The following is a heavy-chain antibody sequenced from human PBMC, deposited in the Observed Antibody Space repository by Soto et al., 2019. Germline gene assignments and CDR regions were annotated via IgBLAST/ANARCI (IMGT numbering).Heavy chain of an antibody. J-gene: IGHJ3*02. V-gene: IGHV3-13*01. D-gene: IGHD1-1*01. Sequence: EVQLVESGGSLVQPGGSLRLSCAASGFTFSSYDMHWVRQATGKGLEWVSAIDIAGNTYYPGSVKGRFTISRENGKNSLYLQMSSLRAGDTAVYYCAREGERGSGDSVDALDIWGQGTLVTVSS. CDR3: AREGERGSGDSVDALDI. CDR1: GFTFSSYD. CDR2: IDIAGNT.